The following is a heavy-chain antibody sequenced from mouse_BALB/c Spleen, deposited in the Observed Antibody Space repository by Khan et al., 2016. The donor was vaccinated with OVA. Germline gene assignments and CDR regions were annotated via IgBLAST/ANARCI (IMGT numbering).Heavy chain of an antibody. J-gene: IGHJ3*01. V-gene: IGHV2-2*02. Sequence: QMQLEESGPGLVQPSQSLSITCTVSGFSLTNYSVHWVRQSPGKGLEWLGVIWSAGSTDYNAAFISRMTIRKDNSRSKVVFKMNSLQPNDTAIYYCARRGYDYGRGALFAYWGQGTLVTVSA. D-gene: IGHD2-4*01. CDR2: IWSAGST. CDR3: ARRGYDYGRGALFAY. CDR1: GFSLTNYS.